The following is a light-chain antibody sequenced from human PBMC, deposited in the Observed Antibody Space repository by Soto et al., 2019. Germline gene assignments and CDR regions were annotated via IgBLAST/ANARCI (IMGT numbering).Light chain of an antibody. Sequence: QAVVTQEPSLTVSPGETVTLTCGSSTGAVTSGHYPYWFQQKPGQAPRTLIYDTSNKHSWTPARFSGSLLGGKAALILSGAQPEDEADYYCLLSYSGAGVVFGGGTKVTVL. V-gene: IGLV7-46*01. J-gene: IGLJ2*01. CDR2: DTS. CDR3: LLSYSGAGVV. CDR1: TGAVTSGHY.